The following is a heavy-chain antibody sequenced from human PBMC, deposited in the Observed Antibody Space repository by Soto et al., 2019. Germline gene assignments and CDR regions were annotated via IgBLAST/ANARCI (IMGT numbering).Heavy chain of an antibody. J-gene: IGHJ5*02. Sequence: QVPLVESGGGVVQPGRSLRLSCAAAGFTFSSFRMHWVRQAPGKGLEWVAVIWIDENNKYYAESVKGRFTISRDNSXSXLXXQMTSLRAEDTANYYCVRGSSYGSGTYYNLGFFGPWGQGTQVTVSS. CDR2: IWIDENNK. D-gene: IGHD3-10*01. CDR3: VRGSSYGSGTYYNLGFFGP. CDR1: GFTFSSFR. V-gene: IGHV3-33*01.